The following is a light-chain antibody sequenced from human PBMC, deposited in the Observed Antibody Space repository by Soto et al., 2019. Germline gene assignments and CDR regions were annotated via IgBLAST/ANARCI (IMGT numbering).Light chain of an antibody. Sequence: EIVMTQSPATLSVSPGGRATLSCRASQSISDTLAWYQQKPGQAPRLLIYGASERATGFPARFSGSGSGTDFTLTISSLQSEDFAVYYCQQYSNWPPITFGQGTRLEI. V-gene: IGKV3-15*01. CDR3: QQYSNWPPIT. CDR2: GAS. J-gene: IGKJ5*01. CDR1: QSISDT.